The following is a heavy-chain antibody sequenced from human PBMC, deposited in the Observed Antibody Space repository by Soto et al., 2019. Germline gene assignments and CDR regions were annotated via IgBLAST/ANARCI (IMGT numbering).Heavy chain of an antibody. V-gene: IGHV3-23*01. J-gene: IGHJ4*02. CDR2: ISGSGGST. CDR3: AKDGSGYGDYAKYFDY. CDR1: GFTFSSYA. Sequence: EAQLLESGGGLVQPGGSLRLSCAASGFTFSSYAMSWVRQAPGKGLEWVSAISGSGGSTYYADSVKGRFTISRDNSKNTLYLQMNSLRAEDTAVYYCAKDGSGYGDYAKYFDYWGQGTLVTVSS. D-gene: IGHD4-17*01.